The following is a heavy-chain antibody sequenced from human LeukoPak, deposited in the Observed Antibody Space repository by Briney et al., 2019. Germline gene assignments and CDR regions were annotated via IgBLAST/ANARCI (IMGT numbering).Heavy chain of an antibody. CDR1: DDAINSRSYY. J-gene: IGHJ4*02. CDR3: ARGAAGISFDY. CDR2: IYYNGST. Sequence: SETLSLTCSVSDDAINSRSYYWGWIRQSPGKGLVWIGSIYYNGSTYFNPSLRSRVAISVDTSKNQFSLKVTSVTAADTAVYYCARGAAGISFDYWGQGTLVTVSS. V-gene: IGHV4-39*02. D-gene: IGHD6-13*01.